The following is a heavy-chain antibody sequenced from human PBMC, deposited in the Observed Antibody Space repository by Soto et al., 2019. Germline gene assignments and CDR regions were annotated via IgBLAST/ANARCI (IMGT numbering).Heavy chain of an antibody. CDR2: ISSVGTTT. CDR1: GFTITDYY. V-gene: IGHV3-11*01. D-gene: IGHD3-10*01. Sequence: GGSLRLSCGASGFTITDYYMSWIRQAPGKGLEWVSHISSVGTTTYYADSVKGRFSISMDNAKNSLYLQMNSLRAEDTAVYYCARDQEGSGSHWLGYNYYAMDVWGQGTTVTVSS. CDR3: ARDQEGSGSHWLGYNYYAMDV. J-gene: IGHJ6*02.